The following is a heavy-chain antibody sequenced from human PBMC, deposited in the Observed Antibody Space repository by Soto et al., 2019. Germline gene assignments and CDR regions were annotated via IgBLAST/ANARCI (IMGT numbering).Heavy chain of an antibody. D-gene: IGHD3-10*01. CDR2: IYYSGST. V-gene: IGHV4-39*01. CDR3: ASLPLWFGELYVPWFDP. J-gene: IGHJ5*02. CDR1: GGSISSSSYY. Sequence: QLQLQESGPGLVKPSETLSLTCTVSGGSISSSSYYWGWIRQPPGKGLEWIGSIYYSGSTYYNPSLNSRVTSSVDTSKTQFSLKLSSVTAADTAVYYCASLPLWFGELYVPWFDPWGQGTLVTVSS.